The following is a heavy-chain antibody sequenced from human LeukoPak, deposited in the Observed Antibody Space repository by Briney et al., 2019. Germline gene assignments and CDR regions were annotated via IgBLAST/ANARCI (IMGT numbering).Heavy chain of an antibody. Sequence: GESLKISCQVSGYIFTHYWIGWVRQMPGNGLESMGLIYPADSDTTYSPSFQGQVTISVDKSISTVYLQWSSLKASDTAMYYCARQSRDGSKTRGYYFDYWGQGTLVTVFS. CDR3: ARQSRDGSKTRGYYFDY. D-gene: IGHD3-10*01. V-gene: IGHV5-51*01. CDR2: IYPADSDT. J-gene: IGHJ4*02. CDR1: GYIFTHYW.